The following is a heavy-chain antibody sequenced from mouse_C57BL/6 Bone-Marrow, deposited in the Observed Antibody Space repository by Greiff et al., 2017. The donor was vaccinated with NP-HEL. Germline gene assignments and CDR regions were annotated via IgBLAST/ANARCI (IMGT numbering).Heavy chain of an antibody. V-gene: IGHV1-69*01. Sequence: QVQLQQPGAELVMPGASVKLSCKASGYTFTSYWMHWVKQRPGQGLEWIGEIDPSDSYTNYNQKFKGKSTLTVDKSSSTAYMQLSSLTSEDSAVDYCARAGYYYGSSPWFAYWGQGTLVTVSA. CDR2: IDPSDSYT. D-gene: IGHD1-1*01. CDR3: ARAGYYYGSSPWFAY. CDR1: GYTFTSYW. J-gene: IGHJ3*01.